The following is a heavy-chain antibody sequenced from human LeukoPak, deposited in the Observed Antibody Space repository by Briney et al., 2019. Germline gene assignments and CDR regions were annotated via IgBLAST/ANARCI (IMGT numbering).Heavy chain of an antibody. CDR3: AREDFIAAPGTFFDY. V-gene: IGHV3-20*04. J-gene: IGHJ4*02. CDR2: INWNGGST. Sequence: GGSLRLSCAASGFTFDDYGMSWVRQAPGKGLEWVSGINWNGGSTGYADSVKGRFTISRDNAKNSLYLQMDSLRAEDTALYYCAREDFIAAPGTFFDYWGQGTLVTVSS. D-gene: IGHD6-13*01. CDR1: GFTFDDYG.